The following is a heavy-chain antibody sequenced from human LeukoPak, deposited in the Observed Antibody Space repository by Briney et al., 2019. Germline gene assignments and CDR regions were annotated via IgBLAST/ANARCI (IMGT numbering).Heavy chain of an antibody. D-gene: IGHD6-13*01. V-gene: IGHV4-59*01. CDR2: IYYSGST. CDR1: GGSISSYY. J-gene: IGHJ4*02. Sequence: SETLSLTCTVSGGSISSYYWSWIRQPPGKGLEWIGYIYYSGSTNYNPSLKSRVTVSVDTSKNQFSLKLSSVTAADTAVYYCARDSSSWYQFDYWGQGTLVTVSS. CDR3: ARDSSSWYQFDY.